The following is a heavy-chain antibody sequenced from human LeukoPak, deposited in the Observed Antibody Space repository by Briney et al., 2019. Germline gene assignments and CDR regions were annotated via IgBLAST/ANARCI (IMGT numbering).Heavy chain of an antibody. CDR3: AKNGVPHTALDAFDI. CDR2: IYYSGST. J-gene: IGHJ3*02. D-gene: IGHD3-10*01. V-gene: IGHV4-59*01. Sequence: SETLSLTCTVSGGSISSYYWSWIRQPPGKGLEWIGYIYYSGSTNYNPSLKSRVTISVDTSKNQFSLKLSSVTAADTAVYYCAKNGVPHTALDAFDIWGQGTMVTVSS. CDR1: GGSISSYY.